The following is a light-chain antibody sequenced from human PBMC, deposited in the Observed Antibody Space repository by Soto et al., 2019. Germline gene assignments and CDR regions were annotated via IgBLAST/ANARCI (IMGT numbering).Light chain of an antibody. V-gene: IGLV1-40*01. J-gene: IGLJ3*02. Sequence: QSVLTQPPSVSGAPGQRVTISCTGSSSNIGAGHDVHWFQQLPGTAPKLLIYGESNRPSGVPDRFSGSKSGTSASLAITGLQAEDEADYYCQSYDRSLSGLVFGGGTQLTVL. CDR3: QSYDRSLSGLV. CDR2: GES. CDR1: SSNIGAGHD.